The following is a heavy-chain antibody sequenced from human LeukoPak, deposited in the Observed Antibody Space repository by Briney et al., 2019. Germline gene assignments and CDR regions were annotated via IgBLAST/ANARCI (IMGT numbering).Heavy chain of an antibody. Sequence: ASVKVSCKASGYTFTSYDINWVRQATGQGLEWMGWMNLNSGNTGYAQKFQGRVTMTRNTSISTAYMELSSLRSEDTAVYYCAGSLSGYYPQYGMDVWGQGTTVTVSS. CDR1: GYTFTSYD. CDR2: MNLNSGNT. V-gene: IGHV1-8*01. J-gene: IGHJ6*02. D-gene: IGHD3-3*01. CDR3: AGSLSGYYPQYGMDV.